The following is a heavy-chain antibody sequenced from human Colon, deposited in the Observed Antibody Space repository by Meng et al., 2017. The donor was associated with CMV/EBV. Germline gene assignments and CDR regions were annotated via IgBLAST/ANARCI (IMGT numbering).Heavy chain of an antibody. CDR3: ARDLISGTYSGYESDLGP. CDR2: ISSAGGDR. D-gene: IGHD5-12*01. CDR1: GFAFSSYE. V-gene: IGHV3-48*03. Sequence: GESLKISCVASGFAFSSYEMNWVRQAPGKGLEWVAYISSAGGDRYYADSVKGRFTISRHNAQRSLYLEMNSLSGDDTAVYYCARDLISGTYSGYESDLGPWGQGTLVTFSS. J-gene: IGHJ5*02.